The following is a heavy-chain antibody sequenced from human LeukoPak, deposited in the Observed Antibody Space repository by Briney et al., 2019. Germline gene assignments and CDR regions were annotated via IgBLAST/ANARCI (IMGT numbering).Heavy chain of an antibody. CDR1: GFILSNHG. Sequence: GGGLRLSLAAAGFILSNHGRHRVPPAPSKGPEVVAGMWYDGSREDYADSVKGRFTISRDMSKNTLNLQMNSLRVEDTAMFYCARDLSFGSLDFRGQGTLVTVSS. D-gene: IGHD1-26*01. CDR3: ARDLSFGSLDF. CDR2: MWYDGSRE. V-gene: IGHV3-33*08. J-gene: IGHJ4*02.